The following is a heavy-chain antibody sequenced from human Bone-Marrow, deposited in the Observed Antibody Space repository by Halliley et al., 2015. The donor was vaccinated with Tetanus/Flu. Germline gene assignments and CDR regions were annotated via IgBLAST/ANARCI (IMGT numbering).Heavy chain of an antibody. D-gene: IGHD3-10*01. J-gene: IGHJ4*02. Sequence: DGGEKYYTDSVRGRFPIPRDNSKNTLYLQMNSRRAGDTAVYYCARGWGGAVPLATFAYWGQGTLVPVSS. CDR2: DGGEK. V-gene: IGHV3-33*01. CDR3: ARGWGGAVPLATFAY.